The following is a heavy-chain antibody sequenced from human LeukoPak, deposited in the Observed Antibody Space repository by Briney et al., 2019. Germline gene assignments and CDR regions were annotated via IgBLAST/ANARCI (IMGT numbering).Heavy chain of an antibody. CDR3: AKDRGAGSYYRTGYYFDY. D-gene: IGHD3-10*01. Sequence: PGGSLRLSCAASGFTFSSYAMSWVRQAPGKGLEWVSAISGSGGSTYYADSVKGRFTISRDNSKNTLYLQMNSLRAEDTAVYYCAKDRGAGSYYRTGYYFDYWGQGTLVTVSS. J-gene: IGHJ4*02. V-gene: IGHV3-23*01. CDR1: GFTFSSYA. CDR2: ISGSGGST.